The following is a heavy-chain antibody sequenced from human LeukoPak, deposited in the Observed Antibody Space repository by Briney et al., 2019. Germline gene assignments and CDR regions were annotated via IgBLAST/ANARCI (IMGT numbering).Heavy chain of an antibody. D-gene: IGHD2-2*01. V-gene: IGHV4-59*01. CDR2: IYYSGST. J-gene: IGHJ5*02. CDR3: AGGPIVVVPASWFDP. CDR1: GGSISSYY. Sequence: SETLSLTCTVSGGSISSYYWSWIRQPPGKGLEWIGYIYYSGSTNYNPSLKSRVTISVDTSKNQFSLKLSSVTAADTAVYYCAGGPIVVVPASWFDPWGQGTLVTVSS.